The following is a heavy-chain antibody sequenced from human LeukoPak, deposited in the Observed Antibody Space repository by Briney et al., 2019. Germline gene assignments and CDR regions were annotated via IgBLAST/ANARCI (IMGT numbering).Heavy chain of an antibody. V-gene: IGHV4-34*01. Sequence: SETLSLTCSVYGGSITAYYWSWIRQPPGKGLEWIGEINHSRSTKYTPSLESRVTILLDASKNEFSLNLNSVTAADTAVYYCAREDYYFDSCGQGPLVTVSS. CDR3: AREDYYFDS. CDR1: GGSITAYY. CDR2: INHSRST. J-gene: IGHJ4*02.